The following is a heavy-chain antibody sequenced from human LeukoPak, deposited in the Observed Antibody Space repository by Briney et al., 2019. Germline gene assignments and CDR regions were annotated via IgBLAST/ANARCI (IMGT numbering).Heavy chain of an antibody. CDR1: GFTVSSNY. D-gene: IGHD2-2*01. CDR3: ARSGKQYSSSTSCYLFDY. Sequence: GGSLRLSCAASGFTVSSNYMSWVRQAPGKGLEWVSVIYSGGSTYYADSVKGRFTISRDNSKNTLYLQMNSLRAEDTAVYYCARSGKQYSSSTSCYLFDYWGQGTLVTVSS. V-gene: IGHV3-53*01. J-gene: IGHJ4*02. CDR2: IYSGGST.